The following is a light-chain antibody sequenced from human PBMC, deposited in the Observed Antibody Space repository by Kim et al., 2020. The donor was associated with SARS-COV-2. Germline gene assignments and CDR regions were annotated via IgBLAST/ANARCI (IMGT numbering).Light chain of an antibody. J-gene: IGKJ1*01. CDR3: QQSNSFPWT. CDR1: QEINSL. CDR2: AAS. V-gene: IGKV1D-12*01. Sequence: DIQMTQSPSSVSASVGDRVTITCRASQEINSLLAWYQQKPGKPPKLLIYAASSLQSGVPSRFSGSESGTDFTLTISSLQPEDFATYYCQQSNSFPWTFGQGTKVDIK.